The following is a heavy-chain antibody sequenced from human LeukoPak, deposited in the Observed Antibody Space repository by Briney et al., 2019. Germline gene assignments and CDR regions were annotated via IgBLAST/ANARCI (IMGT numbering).Heavy chain of an antibody. CDR2: MNPNSSNT. J-gene: IGHJ4*02. Sequence: ASVKVSCKASGYTFTSYDINWVRQATGQGLEWMGWMNPNSSNTGYAQKFQGRVTITRNTSISTAYMELSSLRSEDTAVYYCARSLAAGGTRAYWGQGTLVTVSS. V-gene: IGHV1-8*03. D-gene: IGHD6-13*01. CDR3: ARSLAAGGTRAY. CDR1: GYTFTSYD.